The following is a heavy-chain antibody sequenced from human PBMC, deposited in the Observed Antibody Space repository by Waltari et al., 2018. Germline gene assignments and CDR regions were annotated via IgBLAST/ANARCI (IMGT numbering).Heavy chain of an antibody. CDR1: GFTFSSYA. V-gene: IGHV3-23*01. D-gene: IGHD6-13*01. CDR2: ISGSGGST. J-gene: IGHJ4*02. Sequence: EVQLLESGGGLVQPGGSLRLSCAASGFTFSSYAMSWVRQAPGKGLEWVSAISGSGGSTYYADSVKGRFTISRDNSKNTLYLQMNSLRAEDTAVYYCVFSSSWYFPFDYWGQGTLVTVSS. CDR3: VFSSSWYFPFDY.